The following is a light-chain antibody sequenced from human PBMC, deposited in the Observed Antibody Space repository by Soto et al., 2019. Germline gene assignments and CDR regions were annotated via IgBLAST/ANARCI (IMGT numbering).Light chain of an antibody. Sequence: EIVLTQSPGTLSLSPGERATLSCRASQSVSSSYLAWYQQKPGQAPRLLIYGASSRATGIPDRFSGSGSGTDVTLTISRREPEDFAVYYCQQYGSSPPMYTFGQGTKLEIK. V-gene: IGKV3-20*01. CDR3: QQYGSSPPMYT. CDR2: GAS. J-gene: IGKJ2*01. CDR1: QSVSSSY.